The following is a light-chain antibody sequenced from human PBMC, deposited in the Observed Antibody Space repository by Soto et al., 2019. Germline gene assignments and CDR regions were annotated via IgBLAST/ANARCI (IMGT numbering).Light chain of an antibody. V-gene: IGLV1-44*01. CDR2: DNI. Sequence: QSVLTQPPSASGTPGQRVTISCSGSSSNIGNNAVNWYQQFPGTAPKLLIYDNIQRPSGVPDRFSGSKSGTSASLAISGLQSEDEADYYCAAWGDNLNGWVFGGGTKPDRP. J-gene: IGLJ3*02. CDR3: AAWGDNLNGWV. CDR1: SSNIGNNA.